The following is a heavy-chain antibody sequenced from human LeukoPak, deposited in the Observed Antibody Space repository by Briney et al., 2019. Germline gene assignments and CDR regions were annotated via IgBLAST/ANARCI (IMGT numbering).Heavy chain of an antibody. Sequence: GGSLILSCTASGFTFSSYAMSWVRQAPGKGLNWVSTISNNGVSTYYADSMKGRFTVSRDNSRNTLYLQMNSLRAEDTAVYYCAKDPEPYDFHYFDYWGQGTLVAVSS. D-gene: IGHD3-3*01. J-gene: IGHJ4*02. CDR2: ISNNGVST. CDR1: GFTFSSYA. CDR3: AKDPEPYDFHYFDY. V-gene: IGHV3-23*01.